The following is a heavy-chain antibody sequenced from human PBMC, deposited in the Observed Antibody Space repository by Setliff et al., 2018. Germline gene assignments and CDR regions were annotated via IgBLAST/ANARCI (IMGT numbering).Heavy chain of an antibody. CDR3: ARAFTYYNFWSGYGYGMDV. Sequence: SSETLSLTCTVSGGSISSSSYYRGWIRQPPGKGLEWIGSIYYSGSTYYNPSLKSRVTISVDTSKNQFSLKLSSVTAADTAVYYCARAFTYYNFWSGYGYGMDVWGQGTTVTVSS. V-gene: IGHV4-39*01. D-gene: IGHD3-3*01. CDR1: GGSISSSSYY. J-gene: IGHJ6*02. CDR2: IYYSGST.